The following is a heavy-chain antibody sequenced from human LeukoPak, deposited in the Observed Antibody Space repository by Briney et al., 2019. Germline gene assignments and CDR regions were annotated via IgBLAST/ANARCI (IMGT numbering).Heavy chain of an antibody. CDR2: INHSGST. V-gene: IGHV4-38-2*02. Sequence: SETLSLTCSVSGYAISSGYFWGWIRQPPGKGLEWIGEINHSGSTNYNPSLKSRVTISVDTSKNQFSLKLSSVTAADTAVYYCARGRFQLPIWGQGTLVTVSS. J-gene: IGHJ4*02. CDR1: GYAISSGYF. CDR3: ARGRFQLPI. D-gene: IGHD2-2*01.